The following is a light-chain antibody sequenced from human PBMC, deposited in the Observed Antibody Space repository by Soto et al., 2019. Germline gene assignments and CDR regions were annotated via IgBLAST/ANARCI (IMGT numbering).Light chain of an antibody. CDR3: QQHNKWPPVT. CDR2: GAY. CDR1: QSISDT. Sequence: VMTQSPATLSLSPGGSATLSCRDSQSISDTLAWYQQKPGQAPRLLIYGAYTRAPGFPARFSGSGSGTEFTLTISSLQSEDFAVYYCQQHNKWPPVTFGEGTKVDIK. V-gene: IGKV3-15*01. J-gene: IGKJ4*01.